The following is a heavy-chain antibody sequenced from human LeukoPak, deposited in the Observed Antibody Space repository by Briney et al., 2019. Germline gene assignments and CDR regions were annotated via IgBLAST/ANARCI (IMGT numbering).Heavy chain of an antibody. CDR2: ISSNGGST. D-gene: IGHD3-16*01. V-gene: IGHV3-64D*06. CDR3: VKEPRGGGGFDY. Sequence: GGSLRLSCSASGFTFSGYAMNWVRQAPGKGLEYVSAISSNGGSTYYADSVKGRFTISRDNSKNTLYLQMSSLRAEDTAVYYCVKEPRGGGGFDYWGQGTLVTVSS. J-gene: IGHJ4*02. CDR1: GFTFSGYA.